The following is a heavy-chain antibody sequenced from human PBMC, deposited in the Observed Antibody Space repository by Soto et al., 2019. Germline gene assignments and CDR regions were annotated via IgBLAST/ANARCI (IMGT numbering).Heavy chain of an antibody. CDR1: GFTFSSYS. CDR2: ISSSSSDI. Sequence: EVQLVESGGGLVKPGGSLRLSCAASGFTFSSYSMNWVRQAPGKGLEWVSSISSSSSDIYYADSVKGRFTISRDNAKNSLYLQMNSQRAEDTAVYYCARVGERGGPKYYYGAVSYYSGPHFDYWGQGALVTVSS. J-gene: IGHJ4*02. D-gene: IGHD3-10*01. V-gene: IGHV3-21*01. CDR3: ARVGERGGPKYYYGAVSYYSGPHFDY.